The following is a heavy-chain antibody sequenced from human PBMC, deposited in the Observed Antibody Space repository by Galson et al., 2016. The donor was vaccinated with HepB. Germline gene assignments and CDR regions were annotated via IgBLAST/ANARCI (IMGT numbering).Heavy chain of an antibody. CDR2: IYTGDNT. Sequence: SLRLSCAASGFSVNNYYMNWVRQAPGKGLEWISVIYTGDNTNYADSVKGRFVVSRDRFTNTLYLHLNTLRPEDTAIYFCARGVGLSGPPFFDSWGQGALVTVSS. V-gene: IGHV3-53*01. D-gene: IGHD1-26*01. CDR3: ARGVGLSGPPFFDS. J-gene: IGHJ4*02. CDR1: GFSVNNYY.